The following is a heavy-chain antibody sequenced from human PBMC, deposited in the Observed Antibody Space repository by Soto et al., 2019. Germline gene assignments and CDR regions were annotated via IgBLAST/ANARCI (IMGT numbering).Heavy chain of an antibody. J-gene: IGHJ4*02. D-gene: IGHD5-18*01. CDR1: GGSFSGYY. V-gene: IGHV4-34*01. Sequence: SETLSLTCAVYGGSFSGYYWSWIRQPPGKGLEWIGEINHSGSTNYNPSLKSRVTISVDTSKNQFSLKVNSVTAADTAVYYCARGGGYGAFDCWGQGTLVTVSS. CDR3: ARGGGYGAFDC. CDR2: INHSGST.